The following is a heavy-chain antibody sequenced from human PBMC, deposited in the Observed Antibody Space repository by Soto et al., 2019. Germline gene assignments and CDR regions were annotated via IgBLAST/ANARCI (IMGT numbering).Heavy chain of an antibody. CDR1: GGSISSGDYY. CDR3: AREPSYYYDSSGYYHTDY. Sequence: PSETLSLTCTVSGGSISSGDYYWSWIRQPPGKGLEWIGYISYSGSTYYNPSLKSRVTISVDTSKNQFSLKLSSVTAADTAVYYCAREPSYYYDSSGYYHTDYWGQGTLVTVSS. CDR2: ISYSGST. D-gene: IGHD3-22*01. V-gene: IGHV4-30-4*01. J-gene: IGHJ4*02.